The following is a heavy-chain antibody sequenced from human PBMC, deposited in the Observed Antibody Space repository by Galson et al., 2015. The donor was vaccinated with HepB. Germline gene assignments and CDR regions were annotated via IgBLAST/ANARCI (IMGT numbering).Heavy chain of an antibody. Sequence: SVKVSCKASGGTFSSSTISWVRQAPGQGLEWLGRIISILGIAKYAQKFQGRVTITADKSTSTAYMDLSSLRSEDTAVYYYATTYYYDSSGSNWFDPWGQGTLVTVSS. J-gene: IGHJ5*02. V-gene: IGHV1-69*02. D-gene: IGHD3-22*01. CDR2: IISILGIA. CDR1: GGTFSSST. CDR3: ATTYYYDSSGSNWFDP.